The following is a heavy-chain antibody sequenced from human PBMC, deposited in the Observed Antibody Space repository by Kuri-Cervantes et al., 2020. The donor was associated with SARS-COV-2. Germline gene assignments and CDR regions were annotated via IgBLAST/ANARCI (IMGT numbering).Heavy chain of an antibody. J-gene: IGHJ6*02. CDR2: IYYSGST. V-gene: IGHV4-61*01. D-gene: IGHD2-2*01. Sequence: GSLRLSCTVSGGSVSSGSYYWSWIRQPPGKGLEWIGYIYYSGSTNYNPSLKSRVTISVDTSKNQFSLKLSSVTAADTAVYYCARGIPATDYYYYYGMDVWGQGTTVTVSS. CDR1: GGSVSSGSYY. CDR3: ARGIPATDYYYYYGMDV.